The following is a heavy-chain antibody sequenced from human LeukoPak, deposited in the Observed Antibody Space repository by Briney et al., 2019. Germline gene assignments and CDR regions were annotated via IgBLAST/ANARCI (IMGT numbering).Heavy chain of an antibody. D-gene: IGHD1-26*01. CDR3: ATSGGATSFDAFDI. V-gene: IGHV1-8*02. J-gene: IGHJ3*02. CDR1: GYTFTSYD. CDR2: MNPNSGNT. Sequence: ASVKVSCKASGYTFTSYDINWVRQATGQGLEWMGWMNPNSGNTGYAQKFQGRVTMIRDTSISTAYMELSRLRSDDTAVYYCATSGGATSFDAFDIWGQGTMVTVSS.